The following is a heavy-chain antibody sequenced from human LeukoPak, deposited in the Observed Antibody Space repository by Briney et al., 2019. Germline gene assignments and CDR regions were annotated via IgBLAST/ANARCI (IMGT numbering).Heavy chain of an antibody. CDR2: IYHSGST. J-gene: IGHJ3*02. D-gene: IGHD2-2*03. CDR3: ARVVDIVVVPAAGRAGDAFDI. Sequence: SETLSLTCAVYGGSFSGYYWSWIRQPPGKGLEWIGSIYHSGSTYYNPSLKSRVTISVDKSKNQFSLKLSSVTAADTAVYYCARVVDIVVVPAAGRAGDAFDIWGQGTMVTVSS. CDR1: GGSFSGYY. V-gene: IGHV4-34*01.